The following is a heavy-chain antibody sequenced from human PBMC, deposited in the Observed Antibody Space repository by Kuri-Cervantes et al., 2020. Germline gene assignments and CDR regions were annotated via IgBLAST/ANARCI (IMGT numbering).Heavy chain of an antibody. CDR2: ISSSSSYI. V-gene: IGHV3-21*04. Sequence: GESLKISCAASGFTFSSYSMNWVRQAPGKGLEWVSSISSSSSYIYYADSVKGRFTISRDNAKNSLYLQMNSLRAEDTAVCYCAREVGATTFGYYYYGMDVWGQGTTVTVSS. J-gene: IGHJ6*02. CDR1: GFTFSSYS. CDR3: AREVGATTFGYYYYGMDV. D-gene: IGHD1-26*01.